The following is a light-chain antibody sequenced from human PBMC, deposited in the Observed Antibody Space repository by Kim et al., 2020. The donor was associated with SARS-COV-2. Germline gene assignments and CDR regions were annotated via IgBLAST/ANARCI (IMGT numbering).Light chain of an antibody. V-gene: IGKV1-5*03. J-gene: IGKJ2*01. CDR3: QHYIRYPYT. Sequence: SASVGYRVTITCRASQSISDWLAWYQQKPGKAPNLLIYKASSLESGVPSRFSASGSGTEFTLTINSLQPDDFATYYCQHYIRYPYTFGQGTKLEI. CDR2: KAS. CDR1: QSISDW.